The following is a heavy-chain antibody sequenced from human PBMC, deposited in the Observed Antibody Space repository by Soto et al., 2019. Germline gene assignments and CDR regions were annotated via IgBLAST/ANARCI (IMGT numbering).Heavy chain of an antibody. CDR3: ATRNSFGFDF. Sequence: PGGSLRLSCAASGFTFRNYWMHWVRQVPGKGLVWVSYINSDGSVTSYADSVKGRFTISRDNAKSTVYLQMNSLRAEDTAVYYCATRNSFGFDFWGQGTLVTVSS. CDR1: GFTFRNYW. V-gene: IGHV3-74*01. J-gene: IGHJ4*02. D-gene: IGHD5-18*01. CDR2: INSDGSVT.